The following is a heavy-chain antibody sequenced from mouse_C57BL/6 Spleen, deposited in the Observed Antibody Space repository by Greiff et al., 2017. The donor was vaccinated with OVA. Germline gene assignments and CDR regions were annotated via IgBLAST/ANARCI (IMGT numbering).Heavy chain of an antibody. CDR3: ARSSISYFDY. D-gene: IGHD2-3*01. Sequence: VQLKESGPGLVKPSQSLSLTCSVTGYSITSGYYWNWIRQFPGNKLEWMGYISYDGSNNYNPSLKNRISITRDTSKNQFFLKLNSVTTEDTATYYCARSSISYFDYWGQGTTLTVSS. J-gene: IGHJ2*01. CDR1: GYSITSGYY. V-gene: IGHV3-6*01. CDR2: ISYDGSN.